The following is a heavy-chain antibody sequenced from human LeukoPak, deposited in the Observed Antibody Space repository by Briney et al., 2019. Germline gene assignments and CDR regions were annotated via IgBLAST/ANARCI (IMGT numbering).Heavy chain of an antibody. CDR1: GYTFTSYD. J-gene: IGHJ4*02. D-gene: IGHD2-2*01. V-gene: IGHV1-8*01. CDR2: MNPNSGNT. Sequence: GASVKVSCKASGYTFTSYDINWVRQATGQGLEWMGWMNPNSGNTGYAQKFQGRVTMTRNTSISTAYMELSSLRSEDTAVYYCARVPVTGTHRGYCSSTSCSKKSYYFDYWGQGTLVTVSS. CDR3: ARVPVTGTHRGYCSSTSCSKKSYYFDY.